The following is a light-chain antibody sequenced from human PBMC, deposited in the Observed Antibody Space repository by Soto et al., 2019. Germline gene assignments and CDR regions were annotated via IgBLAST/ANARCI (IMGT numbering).Light chain of an antibody. J-gene: IGKJ1*01. V-gene: IGKV1-5*03. Sequence: DIQMTQSPSTLSGSVGDRVTITCRASQTISSWLAWYQQKPGKAPKLLIYKASTLKSGVPSRFSGSGSGTEFTLTISSLQPDDFATYYCQQYSRLWSFGQGTKVEIE. CDR3: QQYSRLWS. CDR2: KAS. CDR1: QTISSW.